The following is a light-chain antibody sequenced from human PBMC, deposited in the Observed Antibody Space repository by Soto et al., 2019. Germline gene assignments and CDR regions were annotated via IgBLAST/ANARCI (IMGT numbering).Light chain of an antibody. J-gene: IGKJ1*01. Sequence: DIQMTQSPSTLSASVGDRVTITCRASPSISRGLAWYQQKAGKAPKLLIYKASSLESAVQSRFSGSGSGTEFTLTISSLQPDDFATYYCQQYNSYSGTFGQGTKVEIQ. CDR2: KAS. CDR3: QQYNSYSGT. CDR1: PSISRG. V-gene: IGKV1-5*03.